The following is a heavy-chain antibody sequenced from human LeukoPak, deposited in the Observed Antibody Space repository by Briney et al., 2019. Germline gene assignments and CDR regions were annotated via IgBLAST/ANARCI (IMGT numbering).Heavy chain of an antibody. CDR1: GYTFTGYY. J-gene: IGHJ4*02. V-gene: IGHV1-2*02. CDR2: INPNSGGT. Sequence: ASVKVSCKASGYTFTGYYMHWVRQAPGQGLEWMGWINPNSGGTNYAQKFQGRVTMTRDTSISTAYMELSRLRSDDTAVYYCARDPTPVTMDYHFDYWGQGTLVTVSS. CDR3: ARDPTPVTMDYHFDY. D-gene: IGHD4-17*01.